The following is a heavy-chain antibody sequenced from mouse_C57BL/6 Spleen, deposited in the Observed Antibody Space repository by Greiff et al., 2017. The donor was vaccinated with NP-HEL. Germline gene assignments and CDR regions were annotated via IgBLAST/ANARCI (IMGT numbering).Heavy chain of an antibody. CDR2: ISNGGGST. CDR1: GFTFSDYY. J-gene: IGHJ2*01. CDR3: ARHDLPGNYFDY. Sequence: EVQLVESGGGLVQPGGSLKLSCAASGFTFSDYYMYWVRQTPEKRLEWVAYISNGGGSTYYPDTVKGRFTISRDNAKNTLYLQMSRLKSEDTAMYYCARHDLPGNYFDYWGQGTTLTVSS. D-gene: IGHD5-5*01. V-gene: IGHV5-12*01.